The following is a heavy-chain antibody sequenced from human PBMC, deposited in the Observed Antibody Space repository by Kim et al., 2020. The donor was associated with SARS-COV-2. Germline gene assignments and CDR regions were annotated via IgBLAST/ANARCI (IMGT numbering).Heavy chain of an antibody. D-gene: IGHD3-3*01. CDR3: ATQSISVFRGGFSIDY. J-gene: IGHJ4*02. V-gene: IGHV3-23*01. Sequence: DSVRGRFTISRDNAKSTLYLQMNSLRVEDTAVYYCATQSISVFRGGFSIDYWGPGTLVTVSS.